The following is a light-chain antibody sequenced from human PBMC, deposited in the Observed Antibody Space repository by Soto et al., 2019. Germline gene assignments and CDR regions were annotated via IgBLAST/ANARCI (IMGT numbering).Light chain of an antibody. V-gene: IGLV1-51*02. Sequence: QSVLTQPPSVSAAPGQKVTISCSGSSSNIGNNYVSWYQQLPGTAPKLLIYANTKRPSGIPDRFSVSKSGTSATLGITGLQSGYEAYYYCGTWDSSLSAVVFGTGTKLTVL. CDR3: GTWDSSLSAVV. CDR1: SSNIGNNY. CDR2: ANT. J-gene: IGLJ1*01.